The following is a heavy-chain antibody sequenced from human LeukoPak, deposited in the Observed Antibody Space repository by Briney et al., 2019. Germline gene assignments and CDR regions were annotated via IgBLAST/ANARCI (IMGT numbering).Heavy chain of an antibody. J-gene: IGHJ4*02. V-gene: IGHV3-48*03. CDR1: RFTFSSYE. CDR2: ISSSGSTI. Sequence: PGGSLRLSCAASRFTFSSYEMNWVRQAPGKGLEWVSYISSSGSTIYYADSVKGRFTISRDNAKNSLYLQMNSLRAEDTAVYYCARGRPTMVRGVNDYWGQGTLVTVSS. CDR3: ARGRPTMVRGVNDY. D-gene: IGHD3-10*01.